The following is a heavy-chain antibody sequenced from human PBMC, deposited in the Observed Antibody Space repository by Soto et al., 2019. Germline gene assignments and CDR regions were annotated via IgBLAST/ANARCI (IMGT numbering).Heavy chain of an antibody. J-gene: IGHJ6*02. CDR3: ARSNHYDFWSGYYSYYYGMDV. CDR2: IYTSGST. D-gene: IGHD3-3*01. Sequence: SETLSLTCTVSGGSISSYYWSWVRQPAGKGLEWIGRIYTSGSTNYNPSLKSRVTMSVDTSKNQFSLKLSSVTAADTAVYYCARSNHYDFWSGYYSYYYGMDVWGQGTTVTVSS. V-gene: IGHV4-4*07. CDR1: GGSISSYY.